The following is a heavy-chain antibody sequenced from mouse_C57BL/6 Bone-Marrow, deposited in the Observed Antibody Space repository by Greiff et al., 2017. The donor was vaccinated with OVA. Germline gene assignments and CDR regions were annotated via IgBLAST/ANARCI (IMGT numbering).Heavy chain of an antibody. CDR3: AREGYYSNFVRVDD. CDR1: GYTFTDYY. J-gene: IGHJ2*01. CDR2: INPYNGGT. Sequence: EVKLVESGPVLVKPGASVKMSCKASGYTFTDYYMNWVKQSHGKSLAWIGVINPYNGGTSSNQKFKGKATLTVDKSSSTAYLELNSLTSEDSAVYYCAREGYYSNFVRVDDWGQGTTLTFAS. V-gene: IGHV1-19*01. D-gene: IGHD2-5*01.